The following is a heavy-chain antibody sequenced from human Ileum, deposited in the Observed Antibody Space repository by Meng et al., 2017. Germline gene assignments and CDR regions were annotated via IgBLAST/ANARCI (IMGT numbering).Heavy chain of an antibody. Sequence: EFLKISCAASGFTFSTYAMSWVRQAPGKGLEWVSAFSGSGGSTYYADSVKGRFSISRNNSKNTLYLQMNSLRAEDTAIYYCAKGRTSDYWGQGTLVTVSS. CDR2: FSGSGGST. J-gene: IGHJ4*02. CDR3: AKGRTSDY. D-gene: IGHD1-7*01. V-gene: IGHV3-23*01. CDR1: GFTFSTYA.